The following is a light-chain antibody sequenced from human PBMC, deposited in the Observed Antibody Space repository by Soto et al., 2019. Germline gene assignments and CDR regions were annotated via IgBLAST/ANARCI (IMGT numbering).Light chain of an antibody. CDR1: SSDVGGYNY. J-gene: IGLJ1*01. V-gene: IGLV2-14*01. CDR3: SSYTSSSTLVV. CDR2: DVS. Sequence: QSALTQPASVSGSPGQSITISCTGTSSDVGGYNYVSWCQQHPGKAPKLMIYDVSNRPSGVSNRFSGSKSGNTASLTISGLQAEDDADYYCSSYTSSSTLVVFGTGTKVNVL.